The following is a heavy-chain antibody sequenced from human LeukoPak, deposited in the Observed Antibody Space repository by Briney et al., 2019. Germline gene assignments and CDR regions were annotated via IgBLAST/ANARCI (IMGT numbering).Heavy chain of an antibody. D-gene: IGHD3-10*01. CDR2: IYHSGST. CDR1: GGSISSSNW. V-gene: IGHV4-4*02. J-gene: IGHJ4*02. CDR3: ATRPVYYGSGSYSDY. Sequence: SGTLSLTCAVSGGSISSSNWWSWVRQHPGKGLEWIGEIYHSGSTNYNPSLKSRVTISVDKSKNQFSLKLSSVTAADTAVYYCATRPVYYGSGSYSDYWGQGTLVTVSS.